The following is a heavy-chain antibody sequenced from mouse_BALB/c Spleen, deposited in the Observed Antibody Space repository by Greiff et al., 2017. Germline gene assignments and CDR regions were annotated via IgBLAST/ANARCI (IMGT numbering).Heavy chain of an antibody. Sequence: EVQLVESGGGLVQPGGSRKLSCAASGFTFSSFGMHWVRQAPEKGLEWVAYISSGSSTIYYADTVKGRFTISRDNPKNTLFLQMTSLRSEDTAMYYCARKRGDYGGAMDYWGQGTSVTVSS. CDR1: GFTFSSFG. V-gene: IGHV5-17*02. CDR3: ARKRGDYGGAMDY. J-gene: IGHJ4*01. CDR2: ISSGSSTI. D-gene: IGHD2-4*01.